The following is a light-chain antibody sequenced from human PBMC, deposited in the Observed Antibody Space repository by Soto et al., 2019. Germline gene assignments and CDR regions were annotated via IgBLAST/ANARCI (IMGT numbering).Light chain of an antibody. CDR2: DAS. CDR1: QDITNY. J-gene: IGKJ2*01. V-gene: IGKV1-33*01. Sequence: DIQMTQSPSSLSASVGDRVTITCQASQDITNYLNWYQQKPGKAPKLLIYDASNLESGVPSRFSGSGSGTEFTLTISSLQPDDFAAYYCQQYDSYSGTFGQGTKLEIK. CDR3: QQYDSYSGT.